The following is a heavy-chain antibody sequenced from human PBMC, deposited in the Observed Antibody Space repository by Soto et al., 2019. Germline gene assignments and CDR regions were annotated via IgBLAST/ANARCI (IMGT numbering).Heavy chain of an antibody. D-gene: IGHD3-3*01. CDR2: IYYSGST. V-gene: IGHV4-31*03. J-gene: IGHJ6*02. CDR1: GGSISSGGYY. CDR3: ARDHLRFLEWSGYYYYYGMDV. Sequence: SETLSLTCTVSGGSISSGGYYWSWIRQHPGKGLEWIGYIYYSGSTYYDPSLKSRVTMSVDTSKNQFSLKLSSVTAADTAVYYCARDHLRFLEWSGYYYYYGMDVWGQGTTVTVSS.